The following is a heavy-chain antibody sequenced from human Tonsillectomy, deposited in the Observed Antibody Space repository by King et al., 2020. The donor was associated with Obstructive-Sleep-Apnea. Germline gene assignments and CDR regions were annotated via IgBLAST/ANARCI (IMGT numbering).Heavy chain of an antibody. V-gene: IGHV1-2*02. CDR2: INPNSGGT. Sequence: VQLVESGAEVKKPGVSVKVSCKASGYTFTGYYMHWVRQAPGQGLEWMGWINPNSGGTNYAQKFQGRVTMTRDTSISTAYMELSRLRSDDTAVYYCARTLQWPPYYFDYWGQGTLVTVSS. J-gene: IGHJ4*02. D-gene: IGHD6-19*01. CDR1: GYTFTGYY. CDR3: ARTLQWPPYYFDY.